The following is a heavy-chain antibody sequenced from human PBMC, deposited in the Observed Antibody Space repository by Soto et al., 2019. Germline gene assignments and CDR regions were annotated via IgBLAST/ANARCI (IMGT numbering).Heavy chain of an antibody. Sequence: QLQLHESGPRLVKPSETLSLTCTVSGGSVSSPGFHWGWIRQPPGKGLQWVGTISYSETTYSNPSLTRRVTITVDTSKNQFSLKLSSVTAADTAVYYCARHSSPYSYSDWFDPWGQGTLVTVSS. V-gene: IGHV4-39*01. CDR1: GGSVSSPGFH. CDR2: ISYSETT. J-gene: IGHJ5*02. D-gene: IGHD1-26*01. CDR3: ARHSSPYSYSDWFDP.